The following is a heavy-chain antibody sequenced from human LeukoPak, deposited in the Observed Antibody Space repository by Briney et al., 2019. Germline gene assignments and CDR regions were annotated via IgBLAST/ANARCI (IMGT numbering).Heavy chain of an antibody. CDR2: ISGSSAYV. CDR3: AKAYYDSSGYSYYFDY. CDR1: GFPFSAYS. D-gene: IGHD3-22*01. J-gene: IGHJ4*02. Sequence: GGSLRLSCAASGFPFSAYSMNWVRRAPGKGLEWVSSISGSSAYVYYADSVKGRFTVSRDNAKNSLYLQMSGLRAEDTAVYYCAKAYYDSSGYSYYFDYWGQGTPVTVSS. V-gene: IGHV3-21*01.